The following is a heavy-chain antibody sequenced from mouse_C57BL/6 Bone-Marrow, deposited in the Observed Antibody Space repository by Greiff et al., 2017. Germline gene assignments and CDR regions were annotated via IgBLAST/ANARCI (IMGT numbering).Heavy chain of an antibody. CDR1: GYTFTSYW. J-gene: IGHJ2*01. CDR2: IYPGSGST. Sequence: QVQLQQPGAELVKPGASVKMSCKASGYTFTSYWITWVKQRPGQGLEWIGDIYPGSGSTNYNEKFKSKATLTVDTSSSTAYMQLSSLTSEDAAFYYCARDGGSYCDYGGQGTTLTVSS. CDR3: ARDGGSYCDY. D-gene: IGHD1-1*01. V-gene: IGHV1-55*01.